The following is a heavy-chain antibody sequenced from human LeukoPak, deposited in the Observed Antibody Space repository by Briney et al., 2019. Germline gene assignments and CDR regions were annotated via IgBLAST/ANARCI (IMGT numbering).Heavy chain of an antibody. J-gene: IGHJ3*02. CDR2: ISSNGGST. CDR3: ARNILFAFDI. Sequence: GGSLRLSCAASGFTFSSYAMHWVRQAPGKGLEYVSAISSNGGSTYYANSVKGRFTISRDNSKNTLYLQMGSLRAEDTAMYYCARNILFAFDIWGQGTMVTVSS. CDR1: GFTFSSYA. V-gene: IGHV3-64*01.